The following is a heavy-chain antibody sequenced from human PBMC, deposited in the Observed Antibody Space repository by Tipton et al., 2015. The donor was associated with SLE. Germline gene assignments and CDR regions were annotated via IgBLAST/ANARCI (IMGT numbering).Heavy chain of an antibody. D-gene: IGHD2-21*01. Sequence: GSLRLSCAASGFTFRAYWMHWVRQTPGEGLVWVSRINEDGGITNYADSVKGRFTIYRDNDKNTLYLQMNSLRAEDTAVYYCTRDLGGARGYWAQGTLVTVSS. J-gene: IGHJ4*02. CDR2: INEDGGIT. V-gene: IGHV3-74*01. CDR3: TRDLGGARGY. CDR1: GFTFRAYW.